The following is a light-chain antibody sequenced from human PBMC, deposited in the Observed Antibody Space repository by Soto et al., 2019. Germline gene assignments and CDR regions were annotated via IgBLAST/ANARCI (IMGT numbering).Light chain of an antibody. CDR2: EVT. CDR3: SSYTSKSTLVV. CDR1: SSDIGGFDY. J-gene: IGLJ2*01. V-gene: IGLV2-14*03. Sequence: ALTQPASVSGSPGQSIAISCTGTSSDIGGFDYVSWFQQYPGKAPKLIIYEVTHRPSGVSTRFSGSKSGRTASLSITGLQAEDEADYYCSSYTSKSTLVVFGGGTKVTVL.